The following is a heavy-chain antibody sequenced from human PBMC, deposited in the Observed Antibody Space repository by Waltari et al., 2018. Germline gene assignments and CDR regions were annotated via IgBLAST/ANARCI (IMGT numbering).Heavy chain of an antibody. Sequence: EVQLIQSGGNLVQQGGSLRLSCTASGFDFKSYGFHWVRQTTWKGLEWNSSVGGTDIYTHDGDSVKGRFIISRDDSKNTIYLEMSSLRVEDTAIYYCARGAGGHYDSWGQGILVTISS. J-gene: IGHJ4*02. CDR3: ARGAGGHYDS. CDR1: GFDFKSYG. CDR2: VGGTDIYT. D-gene: IGHD3-10*01. V-gene: IGHV3-23*05.